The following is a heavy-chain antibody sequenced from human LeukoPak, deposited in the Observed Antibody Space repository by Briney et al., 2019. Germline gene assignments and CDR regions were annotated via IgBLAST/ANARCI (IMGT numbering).Heavy chain of an antibody. CDR2: ISYDGSDT. CDR3: AKDFIVQSYYGSGSYMYYGMDV. V-gene: IGHV3-30*18. J-gene: IGHJ6*02. D-gene: IGHD3-10*01. CDR1: GFTFSSYG. Sequence: GGSLRLSCAASGFTFSSYGMHWVRQAPGKGLERVAVISYDGSDTYYVDSVKGRITISRDNSKNTLYLQMNSLRAEDTAVYYCAKDFIVQSYYGSGSYMYYGMDVWGPGTTVTVSS.